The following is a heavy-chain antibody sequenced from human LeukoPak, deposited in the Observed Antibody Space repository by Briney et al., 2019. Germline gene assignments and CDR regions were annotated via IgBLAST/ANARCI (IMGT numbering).Heavy chain of an antibody. D-gene: IGHD5-12*01. CDR1: GGSVTDYY. CDR3: ARESGYDWDY. J-gene: IGHJ4*02. V-gene: IGHV4-59*02. Sequence: SETLSLTCTVSGGSVTDYYWSWIRQSPGKGLEWIGYIYYTGTSYNPSLKSRVTISVDTSKNQFSLKLSSVTAADTAVYYCARESGYDWDYWGQGTLVTVSS. CDR2: IYYTGT.